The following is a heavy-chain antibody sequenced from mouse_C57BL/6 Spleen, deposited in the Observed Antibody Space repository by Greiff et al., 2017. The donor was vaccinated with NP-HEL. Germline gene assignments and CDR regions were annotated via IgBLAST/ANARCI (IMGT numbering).Heavy chain of an antibody. Sequence: EVQVVESGPELVKPGASVKISCKASGYSFTGYYMNWVKQSPEKSLEWIGEINPSTGGTTYNQKFKAKATLTVDKSSSTAYMQLKSLTSEDSAVYYCARSYYGYDEDYFDYWGQGTTLTVSS. CDR2: INPSTGGT. V-gene: IGHV1-42*01. CDR1: GYSFTGYY. J-gene: IGHJ2*01. CDR3: ARSYYGYDEDYFDY. D-gene: IGHD2-2*01.